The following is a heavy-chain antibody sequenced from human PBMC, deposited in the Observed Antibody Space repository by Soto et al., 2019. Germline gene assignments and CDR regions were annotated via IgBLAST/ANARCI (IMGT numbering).Heavy chain of an antibody. Sequence: QVQLQQWGDGLLKPSETLSLTCAVYGGSFSSYYWNWIRQSPGKGLEWIGDINRIGSANYNPSLTGRVTMSVDSSKNQFYLRLTSVTAADTAMYYCARGGVDMIRGITGKRTRLDPWGQGTLVIVS. V-gene: IGHV4-34*01. CDR2: INRIGSA. D-gene: IGHD3-10*01. J-gene: IGHJ5*02. CDR1: GGSFSSYY. CDR3: ARGGVDMIRGITGKRTRLDP.